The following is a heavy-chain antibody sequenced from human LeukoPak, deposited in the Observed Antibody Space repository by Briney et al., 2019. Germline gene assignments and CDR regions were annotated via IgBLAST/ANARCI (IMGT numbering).Heavy chain of an antibody. J-gene: IGHJ4*02. CDR2: IYSSGTT. D-gene: IGHD4-23*01. CDR1: GDSISSSSYY. CDR3: ARCGYAGNTFLDY. V-gene: IGHV4-39*01. Sequence: PPETLSLTSTVSGDSISSSSYYWGWIRQPPGKRLEWIGTIYSSGTTYYNPSLESRVTISVDTSKNQFTLKLTSVTAADTALYYCARCGYAGNTFLDYWGQGTLVTVSS.